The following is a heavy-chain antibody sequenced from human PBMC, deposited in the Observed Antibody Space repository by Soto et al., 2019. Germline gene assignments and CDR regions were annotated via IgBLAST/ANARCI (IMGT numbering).Heavy chain of an antibody. J-gene: IGHJ4*02. CDR2: ISPYNDNT. CDR3: ARGMWELPIDY. V-gene: IGHV1-18*01. Sequence: QVQLVQSGDEGKKPGASVKVSCKASDYTFTSYGINWVRQAPGQGLEWMGWISPYNDNTQYAQRFQGRVTLTTDTSTNTAYMALRSLRSDDTAVYYCARGMWELPIDYWGQGTLVTVSS. D-gene: IGHD1-26*01. CDR1: DYTFTSYG.